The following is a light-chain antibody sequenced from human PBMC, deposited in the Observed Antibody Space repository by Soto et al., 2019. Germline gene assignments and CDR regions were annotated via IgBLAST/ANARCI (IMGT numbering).Light chain of an antibody. J-gene: IGKJ1*01. CDR2: SAS. CDR1: QGINNF. Sequence: DIQMTQSPSSLSASVGDRVTITCRASQGINNFLAWYQQRPGTVPKLLIYSASSLQSGVPSRFSGRGSGTDSTLIINNLQPEDVETYYCLRYNLPRRTFGPGTKVDIK. CDR3: LRYNLPRRT. V-gene: IGKV1-27*01.